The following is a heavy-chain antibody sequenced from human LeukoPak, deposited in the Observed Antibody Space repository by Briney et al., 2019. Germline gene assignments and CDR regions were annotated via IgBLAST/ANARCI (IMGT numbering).Heavy chain of an antibody. Sequence: HPGRSLRLSCAASGFPFSSYGMHWVRQAPGKGLEWVAVIWYDESNQYYADSVKGRFTISSDNSKNTLSLQMNSLRAEDTAVYYCAKGVSGYSAYLDYWGQGTLVTVSS. V-gene: IGHV3-33*06. CDR3: AKGVSGYSAYLDY. J-gene: IGHJ4*02. CDR1: GFPFSSYG. CDR2: IWYDESNQ. D-gene: IGHD5-12*01.